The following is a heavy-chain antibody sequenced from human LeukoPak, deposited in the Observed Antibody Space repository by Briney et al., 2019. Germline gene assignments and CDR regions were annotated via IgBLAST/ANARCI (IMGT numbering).Heavy chain of an antibody. D-gene: IGHD2-2*01. CDR1: GFTFSNYW. V-gene: IGHV3-74*01. CDR2: ILSDGSST. J-gene: IGHJ5*02. CDR3: VRGYCSVTSCYFSSSYSWFDP. Sequence: PGGSLRLSCAASGFTFSNYWMHWVRQTPGKGLVWVSRILSDGSSTNHADFVKGRFTVSRENAQNTLYLQMSSLRAEDTAVYYCVRGYCSVTSCYFSSSYSWFDPWGQGTLVTVSS.